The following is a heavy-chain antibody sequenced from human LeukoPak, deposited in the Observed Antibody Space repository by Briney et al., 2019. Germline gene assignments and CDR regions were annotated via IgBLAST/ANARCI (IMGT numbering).Heavy chain of an antibody. V-gene: IGHV3-66*01. J-gene: IGHJ4*02. CDR3: AKDPNSYPDY. D-gene: IGHD5-18*01. Sequence: GGSLRLSCAASGFTVSNNYMNWVRQAPGKGLEWVSLIYSGGDTSYADSVKGRFTVSRDHSKNTLYLQMNSLRAEDTAVYYCAKDPNSYPDYWGQGTLVTVSS. CDR2: IYSGGDT. CDR1: GFTVSNNY.